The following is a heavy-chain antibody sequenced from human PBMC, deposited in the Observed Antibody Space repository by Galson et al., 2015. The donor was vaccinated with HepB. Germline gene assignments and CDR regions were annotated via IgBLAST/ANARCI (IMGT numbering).Heavy chain of an antibody. CDR2: IKPDGGEQ. D-gene: IGHD2-21*01. CDR3: ARACGRVGCPLYFDY. CDR1: GFTFSTYW. Sequence: SLRLSCAASGFTFSTYWMDWVRQAPGKGLEWVANIKPDGGEQYYVDSVKGRFTISRDNAKNSLFLQMNSLRAEDTAVYYCARACGRVGCPLYFDYWGQGSLVTVSS. V-gene: IGHV3-7*03. J-gene: IGHJ4*02.